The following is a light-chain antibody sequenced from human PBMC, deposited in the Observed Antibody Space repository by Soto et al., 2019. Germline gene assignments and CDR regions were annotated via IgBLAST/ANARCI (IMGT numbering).Light chain of an antibody. V-gene: IGKV1-12*01. J-gene: IGKJ3*01. CDR2: GAS. CDR1: QDISTL. CDR3: QQFNSFPPHT. Sequence: DIQMTQSPSSVSASVGDRVTITCRASQDISTLLAWYQQRPGRPPKLLIYGASILQRGVPSSFSGSGSGTDFTLAISSLQPEDFGSYYCQQFNSFPPHTFGPGTKVHIK.